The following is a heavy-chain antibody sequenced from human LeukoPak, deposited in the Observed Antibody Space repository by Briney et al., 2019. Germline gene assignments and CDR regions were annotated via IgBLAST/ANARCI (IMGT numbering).Heavy chain of an antibody. CDR3: ARDEYCSGGSCSHPTFDY. J-gene: IGHJ4*02. Sequence: QPGGSLRLSCAASGFTFSSYEMNWVRQAPGKGLEWVSYISSSGSTIYYADSVKGRFTISRDNAKNPLYLQMNSLRAEDTAVYYCARDEYCSGGSCSHPTFDYWGQGTLVTVSS. D-gene: IGHD2-15*01. CDR1: GFTFSSYE. V-gene: IGHV3-48*03. CDR2: ISSSGSTI.